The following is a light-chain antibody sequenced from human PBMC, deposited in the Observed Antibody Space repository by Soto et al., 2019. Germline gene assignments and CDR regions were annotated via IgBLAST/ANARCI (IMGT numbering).Light chain of an antibody. J-gene: IGKJ4*01. CDR2: GAS. V-gene: IGKV1D-16*01. Sequence: DVQMTQSPSSLSASVGDRVTITCRASQDINSYLAWYQQKPGNAPKSLIYGASRLQAGGPSRFSASEYGTDFTLTISNLQPVDSATYYCQQYNIYPLTFGGGTKVEIK. CDR3: QQYNIYPLT. CDR1: QDINSY.